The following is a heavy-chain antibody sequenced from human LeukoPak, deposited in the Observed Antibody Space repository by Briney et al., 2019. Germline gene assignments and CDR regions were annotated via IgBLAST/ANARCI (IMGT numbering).Heavy chain of an antibody. D-gene: IGHD4-17*01. J-gene: IGHJ4*02. V-gene: IGHV1-2*06. CDR2: INPNSGGA. CDR3: ARGSGYGDSPGLD. Sequence: ASVKVSCKASGYTFTDYYMHWVRQAPGQGLEWMGRINPNSGGANYAQQFQGRVTMTRDTSITTAYMEVVRLTSEDTAVYYCARGSGYGDSPGLDWGQGTLVTVSS. CDR1: GYTFTDYY.